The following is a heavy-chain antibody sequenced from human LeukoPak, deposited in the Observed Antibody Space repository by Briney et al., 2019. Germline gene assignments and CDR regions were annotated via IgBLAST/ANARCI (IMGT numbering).Heavy chain of an antibody. D-gene: IGHD4-17*01. CDR1: GFTFSSYA. CDR3: TREGGGYGDYAVDFDY. J-gene: IGHJ4*02. Sequence: PGGSLRLSCAASGFTFSSYAMSWVRQAPGKGLEWVSFIRSKAYGGTTEYAASVKDRFTISRDDSKSIAYLQMNSLKTEDTAVYYCTREGGGYGDYAVDFDYWGQGTLVTVSS. CDR2: IRSKAYGGTT. V-gene: IGHV3-49*04.